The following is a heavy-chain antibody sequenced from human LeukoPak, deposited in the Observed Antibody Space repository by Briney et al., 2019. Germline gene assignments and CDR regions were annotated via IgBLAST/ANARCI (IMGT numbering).Heavy chain of an antibody. CDR2: ISGSGGST. CDR1: GFTFSSYA. V-gene: IGHV3-23*01. CDR3: VTSANFGGGPFDY. D-gene: IGHD3-10*01. J-gene: IGHJ4*02. Sequence: TGGSLRLSCAASGFTFSSYAMSWVRQAPGKGLEWVSAISGSGGSTYYADSVKGRFTISRDNSKNTLYLQMNSLRAEDTAVYYCVTSANFGGGPFDYWGQGTLVTVSS.